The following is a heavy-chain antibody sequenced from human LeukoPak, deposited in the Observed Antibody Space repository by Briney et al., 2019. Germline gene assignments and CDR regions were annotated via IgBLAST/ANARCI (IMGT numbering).Heavy chain of an antibody. V-gene: IGHV4-34*09. CDR3: AREVVGESGDGYNYPDY. D-gene: IGHD5-24*01. CDR2: INHSGST. CDR1: GGSINNYY. Sequence: SETLSLTCTVSGGSINNYYWSWIRQPPGKGLEWIGEINHSGSTNYNPSLKSRVTISVDTSKNQFSLKLSSVTAADTAVYYCAREVVGESGDGYNYPDYWGQGTLVTVSS. J-gene: IGHJ4*02.